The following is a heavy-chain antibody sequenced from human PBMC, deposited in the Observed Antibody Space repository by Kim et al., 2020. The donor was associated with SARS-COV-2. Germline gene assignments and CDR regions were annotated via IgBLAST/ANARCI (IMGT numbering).Heavy chain of an antibody. CDR3: AKDQGDLIWFGELLLAFDI. J-gene: IGHJ3*02. CDR1: GFTFSSYG. CDR2: ISYDGSNK. V-gene: IGHV3-30*18. D-gene: IGHD3-10*01. Sequence: GGSLRLSCAASGFTFSSYGMHWVRQAPGKGLEWVAVISYDGSNKYYADSVKGRFTISRDNSKNTLYLQMNSLRAEDTAVYYCAKDQGDLIWFGELLLAFDIWGQGTMVTVSS.